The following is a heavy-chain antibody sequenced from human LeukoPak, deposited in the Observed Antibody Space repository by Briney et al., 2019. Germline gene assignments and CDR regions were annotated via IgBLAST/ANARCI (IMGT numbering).Heavy chain of an antibody. CDR1: GGSFSGYY. D-gene: IGHD6-19*01. Sequence: SETLSLTCAVYGGSFSGYYWSWIRQPPGKGLEWIGEINHSGSTNYNPSLKSRVTISVDTSKNQFSLKLSSVTAAVTAVYYCARGKVMATWLVRGDEWYFDLWGRGTLVTVSS. J-gene: IGHJ2*01. V-gene: IGHV4-34*01. CDR2: INHSGST. CDR3: ARGKVMATWLVRGDEWYFDL.